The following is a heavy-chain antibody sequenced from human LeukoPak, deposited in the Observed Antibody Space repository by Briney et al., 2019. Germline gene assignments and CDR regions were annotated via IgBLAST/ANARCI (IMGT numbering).Heavy chain of an antibody. V-gene: IGHV3-23*01. CDR3: AKDTRGDCGWDFDC. CDR2: ISGSGGST. J-gene: IGHJ4*02. Sequence: GGSLRLSCAASGFTFSSYAMSWVRQAPGKGLEWVSAISGSGGSTYYADSVKGRFTISRDNSKNTLYLQMNSLRAEDAAVYYCAKDTRGDCGWDFDCWGQGTLVTVSS. CDR1: GFTFSSYA. D-gene: IGHD3-10*01.